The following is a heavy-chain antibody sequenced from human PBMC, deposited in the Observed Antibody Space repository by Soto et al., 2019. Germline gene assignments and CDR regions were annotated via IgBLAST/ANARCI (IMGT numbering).Heavy chain of an antibody. Sequence: ASVKVSCKASGYTFTSYGISWVRQAPGQGLEWMGWISAYNGNTNYAQKLQGRVTMTTDTSTSTAYMELRSLRSDDTAVYYCARDGVWIFGVVTNYYYGMDVWGQGTKVTVSS. D-gene: IGHD3-3*01. CDR2: ISAYNGNT. J-gene: IGHJ6*02. CDR3: ARDGVWIFGVVTNYYYGMDV. V-gene: IGHV1-18*01. CDR1: GYTFTSYG.